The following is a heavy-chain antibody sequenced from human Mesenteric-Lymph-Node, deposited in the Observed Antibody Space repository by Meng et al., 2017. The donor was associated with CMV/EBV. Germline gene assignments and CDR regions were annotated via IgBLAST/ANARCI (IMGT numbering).Heavy chain of an antibody. CDR1: GDSVSGNGAA. V-gene: IGHV6-1*01. Sequence: LTCAISGDSVSGNGAAWTWIRQSPSIGLEWLGRTYYRSKWYNEYAESVKSRITISPDTSKNQFSLQLNSVTPEDTAVYYCASRMLDYWGQGTLVTVSS. D-gene: IGHD2-8*01. CDR3: ASRMLDY. J-gene: IGHJ4*02. CDR2: TYYRSKWYN.